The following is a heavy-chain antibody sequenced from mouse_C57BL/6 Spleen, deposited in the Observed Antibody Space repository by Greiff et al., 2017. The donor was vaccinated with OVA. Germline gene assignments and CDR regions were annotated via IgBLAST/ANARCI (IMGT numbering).Heavy chain of an antibody. CDR3: YGNYLYAMDY. Sequence: QVQLKQPGAELVKPGASVKLSCKASGYTFTNYWIGWAKQRPGHGLEWIGDIYPGGGYTNYNEKFKGKATLTADKSSSTAYMQFSSLTSEDSAIYYCYGNYLYAMDYWGQGTSVTVSS. J-gene: IGHJ4*01. V-gene: IGHV1-63*01. CDR1: GYTFTNYW. CDR2: IYPGGGYT. D-gene: IGHD2-1*01.